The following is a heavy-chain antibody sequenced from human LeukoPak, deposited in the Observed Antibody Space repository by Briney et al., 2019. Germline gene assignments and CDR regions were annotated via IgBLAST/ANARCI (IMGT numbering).Heavy chain of an antibody. CDR2: IYHSGST. Sequence: SETLSLTCTVSGGSISSGGYFWSWIRQPPGKGLEWIGYIYHSGSTYYNPALKSRVTISVDRSKNQFSLKLSSVTAADTAVYYCARDRGRDAFDIWGQGTMVTVSS. V-gene: IGHV4-30-2*01. CDR3: ARDRGRDAFDI. J-gene: IGHJ3*02. CDR1: GGSISSGGYF.